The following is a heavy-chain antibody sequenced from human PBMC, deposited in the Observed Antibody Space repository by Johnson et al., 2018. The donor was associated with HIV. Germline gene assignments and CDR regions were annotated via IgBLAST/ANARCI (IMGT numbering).Heavy chain of an antibody. CDR1: GFIFRNFA. CDR3: ATGVVVTAMNDAFDI. J-gene: IGHJ3*02. V-gene: IGHV3-30*04. D-gene: IGHD2-21*02. Sequence: QVQLVESGGGVVQPGRSLRLSCEGSGFIFRNFAMHWVRQAPGKGLEWVSMISYDGSNKYYADSVKGRFTISRDNSKNTLYLQMNSLRAEDTAVYYCATGVVVTAMNDAFDIWGQGTMVTVSS. CDR2: ISYDGSNK.